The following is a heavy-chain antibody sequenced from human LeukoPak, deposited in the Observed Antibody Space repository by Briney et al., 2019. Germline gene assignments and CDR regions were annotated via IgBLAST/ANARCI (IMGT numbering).Heavy chain of an antibody. Sequence: SVKVSCKASGGTFSSYTISWVRQAPGQGLEWMGRIIPILGIANYAQNFQGRVTITADKSTSTAYMELSSLRSEDTAVYYCAIDCSSTSCYQGNVYWGQGTLVTVSS. CDR2: IIPILGIA. CDR1: GGTFSSYT. D-gene: IGHD2-2*01. CDR3: AIDCSSTSCYQGNVY. V-gene: IGHV1-69*02. J-gene: IGHJ4*02.